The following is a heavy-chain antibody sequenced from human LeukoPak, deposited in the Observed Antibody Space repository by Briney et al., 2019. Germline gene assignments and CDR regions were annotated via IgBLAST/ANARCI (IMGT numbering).Heavy chain of an antibody. Sequence: KPGGSLRLSCTAPEFPFNAYNIHWIRQSPGRGLEWVSFIRNDETEIHYADFAKGRFTISRDRSKNSVYLQMNSLRPDDTALYYCAKDGGRYRFDFWGQGTMVTVSS. D-gene: IGHD3-16*02. J-gene: IGHJ4*02. V-gene: IGHV3-30*02. CDR1: EFPFNAYN. CDR2: IRNDETEI. CDR3: AKDGGRYRFDF.